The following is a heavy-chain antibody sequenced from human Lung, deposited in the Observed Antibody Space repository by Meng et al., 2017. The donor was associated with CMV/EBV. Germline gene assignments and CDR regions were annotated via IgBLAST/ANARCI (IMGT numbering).Heavy chain of an antibody. Sequence: CAASGFTFTNSWMNWVRQAPGKGLEWVGRINTIAEGGTTHHIAPVKGRFTISRDDSQNTVYLQMNSLETEDTAMYYCSSGNGKSDCDYWGQGTLVTVSS. J-gene: IGHJ4*02. CDR2: INTIAEGGTT. CDR1: GFTFTNSW. V-gene: IGHV3-15*07. CDR3: SSGNGKSDCDY.